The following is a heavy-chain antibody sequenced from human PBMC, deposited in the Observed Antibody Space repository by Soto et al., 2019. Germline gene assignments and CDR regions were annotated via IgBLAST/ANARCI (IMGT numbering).Heavy chain of an antibody. CDR3: ARVHVMVVAGSTFDY. Sequence: SETLSLTCTVSGDSISSGSFWGWIRQPPGEGPEWIASIYHGGTTFYNPSLKSRISISVDTSKNQFSLRLTSVTAADTATYYCARVHVMVVAGSTFDYWGPGTLVTVSS. V-gene: IGHV4-38-2*02. CDR1: GDSISSGSF. J-gene: IGHJ4*03. D-gene: IGHD6-19*01. CDR2: IYHGGTT.